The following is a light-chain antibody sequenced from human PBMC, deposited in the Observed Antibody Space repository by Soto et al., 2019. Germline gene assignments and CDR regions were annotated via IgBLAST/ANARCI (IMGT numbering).Light chain of an antibody. CDR3: MQALQTPRT. V-gene: IGKV2-28*01. CDR1: QSLLHRNGYNY. Sequence: DIVMTQSPLSLPVTPGEPASISCRTSQSLLHRNGYNYLVWYLQKPGQSPQLLIYLGSNRASGVPDRFSGSGSGTDFTLKISRVEAEDVGVYYCMQALQTPRTFGQGTKVEIK. CDR2: LGS. J-gene: IGKJ1*01.